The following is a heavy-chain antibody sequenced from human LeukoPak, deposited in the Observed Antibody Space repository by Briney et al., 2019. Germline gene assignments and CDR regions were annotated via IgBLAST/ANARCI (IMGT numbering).Heavy chain of an antibody. D-gene: IGHD4-17*01. Sequence: AGGSLRLSCAASGFTFSSYEMNWVRQAPGKGLEWVSYISSSGSTIYYADSVKGRFTISRDNAKNSLYLQMNSLRAEDTAVYYCAGTVTTYFDYWGQGTLVTVSS. V-gene: IGHV3-48*03. CDR3: AGTVTTYFDY. CDR2: ISSSGSTI. J-gene: IGHJ4*02. CDR1: GFTFSSYE.